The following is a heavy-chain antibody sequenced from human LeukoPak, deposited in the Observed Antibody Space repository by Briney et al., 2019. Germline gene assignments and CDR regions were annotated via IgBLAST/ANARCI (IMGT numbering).Heavy chain of an antibody. CDR1: GFTFSSYG. CDR2: IRSKAYGGTT. D-gene: IGHD6-13*01. V-gene: IGHV3-49*04. CDR3: TSGYSSFPFDY. J-gene: IGHJ4*02. Sequence: GGSLRLSCAASGFTFSSYGMSWVRQAPGKGLEWVGFIRSKAYGGTTEYAASVKGRFTISRDDSKSIAYLQMNSLKTEDTAVYYCTSGYSSFPFDYWGQGTLVTVSS.